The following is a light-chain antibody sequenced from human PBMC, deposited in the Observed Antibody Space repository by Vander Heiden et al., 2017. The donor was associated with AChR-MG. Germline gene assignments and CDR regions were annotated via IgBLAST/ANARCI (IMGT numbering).Light chain of an antibody. CDR1: QSVSSSY. J-gene: IGKJ1*01. CDR3: QEDCSSPRT. V-gene: IGKV3-20*01. CDR2: GAS. Sequence: KGLTHTPGTLSLSPGESATLSCRASQSVSSSYLAWYQQRPVQAPRLLIYGASSSATGIPDRFSGSGSVTDFTLTISRLEPEDFAVYYCQEDCSSPRTFGPGTKVEIK.